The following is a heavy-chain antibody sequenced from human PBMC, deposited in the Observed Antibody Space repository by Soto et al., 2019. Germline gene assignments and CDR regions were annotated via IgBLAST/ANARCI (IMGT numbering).Heavy chain of an antibody. V-gene: IGHV1-3*05. CDR2: INAGNGNT. CDR1: GYTFTSYA. D-gene: IGHD3-22*01. Sequence: QVQLVQSGAEEKKPGASVKVSCKASGYTFTSYAMHWVRQAPGQRLEWMGWINAGNGNTKYSQKFQGRVTITRDTSASTAYMALSSLRSEGTAVYYCARSSGYYLVDDYLGQGTLVTVSS. J-gene: IGHJ4*02. CDR3: ARSSGYYLVDDY.